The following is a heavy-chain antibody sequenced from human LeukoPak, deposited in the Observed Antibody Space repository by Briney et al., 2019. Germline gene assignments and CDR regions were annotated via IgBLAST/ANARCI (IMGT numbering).Heavy chain of an antibody. D-gene: IGHD6-19*01. Sequence: ASVKVSCKASGYTFTNFGISWVRQAPGQGLEWMGWITPYNGNTNYAQKPQGRVTLTTDTSTSTAYMELRSLRSDDTAVYYCARESPGSYSSGRDYFDYWGQGTLVTVSS. CDR1: GYTFTNFG. CDR3: ARESPGSYSSGRDYFDY. CDR2: ITPYNGNT. J-gene: IGHJ4*02. V-gene: IGHV1-18*01.